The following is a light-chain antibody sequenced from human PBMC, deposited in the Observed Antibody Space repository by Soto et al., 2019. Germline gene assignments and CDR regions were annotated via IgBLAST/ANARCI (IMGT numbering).Light chain of an antibody. V-gene: IGKV1-39*01. CDR2: ASK. J-gene: IGKJ1*01. Sequence: DIPMTQSPSSLSASVGDRVTITCRASESVVGYLNWYQLKPGRVPKSLIYASKSLQSGVPSRFSGSGSGTDFTLTISSLQPDDFATYYCQQTYNFPWTLGQGTKVE. CDR1: ESVVGY. CDR3: QQTYNFPWT.